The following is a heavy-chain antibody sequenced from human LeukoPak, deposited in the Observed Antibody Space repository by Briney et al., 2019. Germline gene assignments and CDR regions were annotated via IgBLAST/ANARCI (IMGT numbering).Heavy chain of an antibody. CDR1: GFTFSSYA. D-gene: IGHD3-10*01. CDR2: ISYDGSNK. J-gene: IGHJ4*02. CDR3: ARALLWFGELYD. Sequence: LGGSLRLSCAASGFTFSSYAMHWVRQAPGKGLEWVAVISYDGSNKYYADSVKGRFTISRDNSKNTLYLQMNSLRAEDTAVYYCARALLWFGELYDWGQGTLVTVSS. V-gene: IGHV3-30*14.